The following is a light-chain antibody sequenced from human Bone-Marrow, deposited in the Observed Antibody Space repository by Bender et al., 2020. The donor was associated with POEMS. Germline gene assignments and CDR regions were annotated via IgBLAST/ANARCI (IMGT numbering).Light chain of an antibody. Sequence: QSALTQPASVSGSPGQSITISCTGTSSDVGAYDLVSWFQHHPGKAPKLIIYEISQRPSGVSNRFSGSKSANTASLTISGLQTEDEADYYCSSYGGSGDGVFGGGTKLTVL. CDR2: EIS. J-gene: IGLJ3*02. CDR1: SSDVGAYDL. CDR3: SSYGGSGDGV. V-gene: IGLV2-23*02.